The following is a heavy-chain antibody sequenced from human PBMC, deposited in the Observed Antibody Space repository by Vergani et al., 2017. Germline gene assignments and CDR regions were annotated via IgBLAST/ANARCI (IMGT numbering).Heavy chain of an antibody. D-gene: IGHD3-3*01. CDR1: GYTFTSYY. CDR2: INPSGGST. V-gene: IGHV1-46*01. CDR3: ARVFQLRFLEWLSEGAFDI. Sequence: QVQLVQSGAEVKKPGASVKVSCKASGYTFTSYYMHWVRQAPGQGLEWMGIINPSGGSTSYAQKFQGRVTMTRDTSTSTVYMELSSLRSEDTAVYYCARVFQLRFLEWLSEGAFDIWGQGTMVTVSS. J-gene: IGHJ3*02.